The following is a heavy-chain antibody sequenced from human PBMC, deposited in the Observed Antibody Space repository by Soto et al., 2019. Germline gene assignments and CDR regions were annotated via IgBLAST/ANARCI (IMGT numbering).Heavy chain of an antibody. Sequence: QPGGSLRLSCAASGFTYSSYAMSWVRQAPGKGLEWVSVISISGGVTDYANSVKGRFTISRDNSKNTLYLQMNSLRVEDTAVYYCAKNFNNGYYAFDYWGQGTLVTVSS. CDR1: GFTYSSYA. D-gene: IGHD3-3*01. CDR3: AKNFNNGYYAFDY. CDR2: ISISGGVT. J-gene: IGHJ4*02. V-gene: IGHV3-23*01.